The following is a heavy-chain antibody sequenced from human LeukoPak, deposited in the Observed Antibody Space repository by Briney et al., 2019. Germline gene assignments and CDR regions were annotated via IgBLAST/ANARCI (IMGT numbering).Heavy chain of an antibody. CDR3: ARQKGAYYYDSSGYGAFDI. CDR2: IYPGDSDT. D-gene: IGHD3-22*01. CDR1: GYSFTSYW. V-gene: IGHV5-51*01. J-gene: IGHJ3*02. Sequence: GESLKISCKGSGYSFTSYWIGWVRQMPGKGLEWMGIIYPGDSDTRYSPSSQGQVTISADKSISTAYLQWSSLKASDTAMYYCARQKGAYYYDSSGYGAFDIWGQGTMVTVSS.